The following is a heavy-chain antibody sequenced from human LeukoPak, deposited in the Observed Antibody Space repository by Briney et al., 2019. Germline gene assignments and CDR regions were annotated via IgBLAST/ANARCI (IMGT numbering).Heavy chain of an antibody. CDR1: GFTFSNYA. V-gene: IGHV3-23*01. J-gene: IGHJ4*02. CDR2: ISGSADST. D-gene: IGHD2-2*01. CDR3: AKGGSGYCSSTSCLYYFDY. Sequence: PGGSLRLPCAASGFTFSNYAMNWVRQAPGKGVEWVSTISGSADSTYYADSVKGRFTVSRENSKNTLYLQMNSLRAEDTAVYYCAKGGSGYCSSTSCLYYFDYWGQGTLVTVSS.